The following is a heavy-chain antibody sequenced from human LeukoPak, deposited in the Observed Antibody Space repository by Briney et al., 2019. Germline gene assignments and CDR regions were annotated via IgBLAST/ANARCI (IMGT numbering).Heavy chain of an antibody. D-gene: IGHD6-19*01. J-gene: IGHJ5*02. CDR3: ARTSLSSGWYGRWFDP. CDR1: GGSISSYY. CDR2: IYYSGST. Sequence: SETLSLTCTVSGGSISSYYWSWIRQPPGKGLEWIGYIYYSGSTNYNPSLKSRVTISVDTSKNQFSLKLNSVTAADTAVYYCARTSLSSGWYGRWFDPWGQGTLVTVSS. V-gene: IGHV4-59*08.